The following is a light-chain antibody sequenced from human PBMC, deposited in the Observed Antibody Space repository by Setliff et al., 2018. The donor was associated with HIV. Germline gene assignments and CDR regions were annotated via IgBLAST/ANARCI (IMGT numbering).Light chain of an antibody. V-gene: IGLV2-14*01. CDR3: SSYTSISLGYV. J-gene: IGLJ1*01. CDR2: EVS. CDR1: SSDVGGYNY. Sequence: QSALTQPASVSGSPGQSITISCTGTSSDVGGYNYVSWYQQHPGKAPKLMIYEVSNRPSGVSNRFSGSKSGNTASLTISGLQAEDEADYYCSSYTSISLGYVFGTGTKVTVL.